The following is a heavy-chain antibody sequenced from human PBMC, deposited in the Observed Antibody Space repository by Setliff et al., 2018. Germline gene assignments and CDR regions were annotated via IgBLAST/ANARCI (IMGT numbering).Heavy chain of an antibody. J-gene: IGHJ4*02. CDR2: IVPNSRTI. V-gene: IGHV3-48*01. Sequence: GGSLRLSCAASGFTFSTAWMNWVRQAPGKGLEWVSHIVPNSRTIYYADSVKGRFTISRDNAKNSLYLQMNSLRAEDTAVYYCGRTQVVPASTYSIDYWGQGTLVTVSS. CDR1: GFTFSTAW. CDR3: GRTQVVPASTYSIDY. D-gene: IGHD2-2*01.